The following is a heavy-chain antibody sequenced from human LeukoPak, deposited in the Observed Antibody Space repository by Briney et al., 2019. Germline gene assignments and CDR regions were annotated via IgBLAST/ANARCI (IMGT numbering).Heavy chain of an antibody. CDR1: GFTFSSYW. CDR2: TSSSDAGT. D-gene: IGHD2-15*01. J-gene: IGHJ4*02. V-gene: IGHV3-23*01. Sequence: GGSLRLSCAASGFTFSSYWMTWVRQAPGKGLEWVSATSSSDAGTYHAESVRGRFTISRDNSKNTLYLQMNSLRADDAAVYYCARAPVTSCRGAFCYPFDIWGQGTLVTVSS. CDR3: ARAPVTSCRGAFCYPFDI.